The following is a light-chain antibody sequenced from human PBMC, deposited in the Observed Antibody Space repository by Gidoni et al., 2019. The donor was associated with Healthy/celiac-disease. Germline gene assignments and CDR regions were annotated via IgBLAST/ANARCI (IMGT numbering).Light chain of an antibody. V-gene: IGKV4-1*01. CDR1: QSVLYSANNKNY. J-gene: IGKJ1*01. CDR2: WAS. Sequence: DIVMTLSPDSLAVSLGERDTINCKSSQSVLYSANNKNYLAWYQQKPGQPPKLLIYWASTRESGVPDRFSGSGSGTYFTLTISSLQAEDVAVYYCQQYYSTPWTFGQGTKVEIK. CDR3: QQYYSTPWT.